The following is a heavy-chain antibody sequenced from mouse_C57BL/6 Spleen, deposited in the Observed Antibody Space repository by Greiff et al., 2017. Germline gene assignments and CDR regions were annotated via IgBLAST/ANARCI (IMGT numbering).Heavy chain of an antibody. Sequence: EVMLVESGPGMVKPSQSLSLTCTVTGYSITSGYDWHWIRHFPGNKLEWMGYISYSGSTNYNPSLKSRISITHDTSKNHFFLKLNSVTTEDTATYYCARENDASYYFDYWGQGTTLTVSS. CDR1: GYSITSGYD. J-gene: IGHJ2*01. CDR3: ARENDASYYFDY. V-gene: IGHV3-1*01. D-gene: IGHD2-3*01. CDR2: ISYSGST.